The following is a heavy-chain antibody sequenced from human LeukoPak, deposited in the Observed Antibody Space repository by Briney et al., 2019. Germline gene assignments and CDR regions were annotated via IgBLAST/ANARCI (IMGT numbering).Heavy chain of an antibody. Sequence: GASVTVSCKASGYTFTSYDINWVRQAPGQGLEWMGWMNPNSGNTGYAQKFQGRVTMTRNTSISTTYMELSSLRSEDTAVYYCAMRNGSGSLYFDYWGQGTLVTVSS. D-gene: IGHD3-10*01. J-gene: IGHJ4*02. V-gene: IGHV1-8*01. CDR1: GYTFTSYD. CDR2: MNPNSGNT. CDR3: AMRNGSGSLYFDY.